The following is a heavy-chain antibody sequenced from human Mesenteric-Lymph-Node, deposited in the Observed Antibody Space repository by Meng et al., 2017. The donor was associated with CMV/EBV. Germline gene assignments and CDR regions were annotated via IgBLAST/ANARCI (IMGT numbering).Heavy chain of an antibody. V-gene: IGHV3-30*02. CDR2: IRYDGSNK. CDR1: GFTVSSNY. J-gene: IGHJ4*02. Sequence: GESLKISCAASGFTVSSNYMSWVRQAPGKGLEWVAFIRYDGSNKYYADSVKGRFTISRDNSKNTLYLQMNSLRAEDTAVYYCATTPSSTSLGYWGQGTLVTVSS. CDR3: ATTPSSTSLGY. D-gene: IGHD2-2*01.